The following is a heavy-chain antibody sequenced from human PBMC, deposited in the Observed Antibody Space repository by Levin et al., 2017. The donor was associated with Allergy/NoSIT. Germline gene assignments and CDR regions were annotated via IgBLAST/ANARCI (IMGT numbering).Heavy chain of an antibody. Sequence: GGSLRLSCAASGFTFRTFWMAWVRQAPGKGPEWVANIKQDGSDKYYVDSVEGRFTVSRDNAKNSLYLQMNSLRVDDTAVYYCARDHDGEDEYFDFWGQGTLVTVSS. J-gene: IGHJ4*02. CDR3: ARDHDGEDEYFDF. CDR2: IKQDGSDK. V-gene: IGHV3-7*01. D-gene: IGHD3-10*01. CDR1: GFTFRTFW.